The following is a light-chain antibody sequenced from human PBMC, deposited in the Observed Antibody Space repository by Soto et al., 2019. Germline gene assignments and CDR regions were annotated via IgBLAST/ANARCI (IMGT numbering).Light chain of an antibody. V-gene: IGLV1-40*01. J-gene: IGLJ1*01. CDR2: GNS. CDR3: QSYDSSLSGLV. CDR1: SSNIGAGYD. Sequence: QSVLTQPPSVSGAPGQRVTISCTGSSSNIGAGYDVHWYQQLPGTAPKLLIYGNSNRPSGVPDRFSGSKSGTSASVAITGLQAEDEADYYCQSYDSSLSGLVFGTGTKVTVL.